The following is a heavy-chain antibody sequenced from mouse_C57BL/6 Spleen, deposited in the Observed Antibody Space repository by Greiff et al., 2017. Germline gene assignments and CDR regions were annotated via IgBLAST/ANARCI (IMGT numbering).Heavy chain of an antibody. V-gene: IGHV1-69*01. Sequence: QVQLQQPGAELVMPGASVKLSCKASGYSFTSYWMHWVKQRPGQGLEWIGEIDPSDSSTTYNHKFKGKSTLTVDKSSSTAYMQLNILTSEDSAVYYCARDYYGSSPFAYWGQGTLVTVSA. CDR1: GYSFTSYW. CDR3: ARDYYGSSPFAY. D-gene: IGHD1-1*01. CDR2: IDPSDSST. J-gene: IGHJ3*01.